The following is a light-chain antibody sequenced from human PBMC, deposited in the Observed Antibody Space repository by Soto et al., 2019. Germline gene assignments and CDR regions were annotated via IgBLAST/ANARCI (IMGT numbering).Light chain of an antibody. CDR1: QGISRS. V-gene: IGKV3-15*01. CDR3: QQYNDWRYT. J-gene: IGKJ2*01. Sequence: EIVMTQSPSTLSVSPGERATLSCRASQGISRSIAWYQLKFGQAPRLLIYGAFTRATGIPSRFSGSGSGTEFTLTISSLQSEDFAVYYCQQYNDWRYTFGQGTKLEIK. CDR2: GAF.